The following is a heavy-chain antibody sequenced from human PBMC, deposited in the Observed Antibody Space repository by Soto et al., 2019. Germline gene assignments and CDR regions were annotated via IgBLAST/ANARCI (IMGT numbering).Heavy chain of an antibody. V-gene: IGHV4-31*03. CDR3: ARDRSKLWPTFYYYYGMDV. D-gene: IGHD5-18*01. J-gene: IGHJ6*02. CDR2: IYYSGST. Sequence: QVQLQESGPGLVKPSQTLSLTCTVSGGSISSGGYYWSWIRQHPGKGLEWIGYIYYSGSTYYNPSLKSRVTISVDTSKNQFSLKLSSVTAADTAVYYCARDRSKLWPTFYYYYGMDVWGQGTTVTVSS. CDR1: GGSISSGGYY.